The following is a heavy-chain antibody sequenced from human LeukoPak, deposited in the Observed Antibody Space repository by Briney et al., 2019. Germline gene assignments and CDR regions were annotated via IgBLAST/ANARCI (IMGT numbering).Heavy chain of an antibody. CDR1: GYTLTKLS. V-gene: IGHV1-24*01. Sequence: ASVKLSWKVSGYTLTKLSKHWVRQAPGKGLEWMGGFDPEDGETIYAQKLQGRVTMTEDTSTDTAYMELSRLRSEDTAVYYCAKYYYDSSGYYAGSVEYFQHWGQGTLVTVSS. J-gene: IGHJ1*01. CDR3: AKYYYDSSGYYAGSVEYFQH. D-gene: IGHD3-22*01. CDR2: FDPEDGET.